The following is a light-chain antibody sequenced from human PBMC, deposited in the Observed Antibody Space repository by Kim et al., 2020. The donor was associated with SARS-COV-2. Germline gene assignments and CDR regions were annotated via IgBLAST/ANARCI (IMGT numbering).Light chain of an antibody. CDR3: AAWDDSLSVFWV. V-gene: IGLV1-47*01. Sequence: QRFTISCSGSISNIGNNYVYWYQHVSGTAPKLLIYGNDQRPSGVPDRFSGSKSDTSASLAISGLRSEDEADYYCAAWDDSLSVFWVFGGGTRLTVL. CDR2: GND. J-gene: IGLJ3*02. CDR1: ISNIGNNY.